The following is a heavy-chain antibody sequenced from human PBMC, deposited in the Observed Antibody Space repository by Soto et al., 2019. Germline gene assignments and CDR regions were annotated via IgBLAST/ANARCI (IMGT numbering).Heavy chain of an antibody. V-gene: IGHV4-61*01. CDR1: GGSVSSGSYY. D-gene: IGHD2-21*02. CDR2: IYYSGST. Sequence: QVQLQESGPGLVKPSETLSLTCTVSGGSVSSGSYYWSWIRQPPGKGLEWIGYIYYSGSTNYNPSLKRRVIISVDTSKNQFALKLSSVTAADTAVYYCARALAYCGGDCYSGRFDYWGQGTLVTVSS. CDR3: ARALAYCGGDCYSGRFDY. J-gene: IGHJ4*02.